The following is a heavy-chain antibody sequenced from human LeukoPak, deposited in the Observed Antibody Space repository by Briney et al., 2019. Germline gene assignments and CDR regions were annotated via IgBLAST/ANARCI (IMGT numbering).Heavy chain of an antibody. Sequence: PGGSLRLSCAASGFTFSSYAMSWVRQAPGKGLEWVSTISGSGGSTYYADSVKGRFTISRDNSKNTLYLQMNSLRAEDTAVYYCASSFRWFSAFDIWGQGTMVTVSS. CDR3: ASSFRWFSAFDI. D-gene: IGHD4-23*01. J-gene: IGHJ3*02. CDR2: ISGSGGST. V-gene: IGHV3-23*01. CDR1: GFTFSSYA.